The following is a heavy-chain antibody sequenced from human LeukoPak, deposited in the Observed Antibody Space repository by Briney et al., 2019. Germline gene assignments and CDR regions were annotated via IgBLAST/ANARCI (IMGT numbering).Heavy chain of an antibody. CDR1: GYTFTSYA. V-gene: IGHV1-69*05. CDR2: IIPIFGTA. J-gene: IGHJ4*02. D-gene: IGHD6-6*01. CDR3: ASGIAARRSAALFDY. Sequence: SVKVSCKASGYTFTSYAMNWVRQAPGQGLEWMGGIIPIFGTANYAQKFQGRVTITTDESTSTAYMELSSLRSEDTAVYYCASGIAARRSAALFDYWGQGTLSPSPQ.